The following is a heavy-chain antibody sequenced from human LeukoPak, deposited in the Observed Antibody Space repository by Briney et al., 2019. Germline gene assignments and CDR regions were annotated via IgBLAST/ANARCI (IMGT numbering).Heavy chain of an antibody. CDR3: AKGRRNGYNSIVY. CDR2: ISGSGGST. Sequence: PGGSLRLSCVASGFTFSSHAINWVRQAPGKGLEWVSAISGSGGSTYYADSVKGRFTISRDNSKNTLYLQMNTLRAEDTAVYYCAKGRRNGYNSIVYWGQGTLVTVSS. V-gene: IGHV3-23*01. J-gene: IGHJ4*02. CDR1: GFTFSSHA. D-gene: IGHD5-24*01.